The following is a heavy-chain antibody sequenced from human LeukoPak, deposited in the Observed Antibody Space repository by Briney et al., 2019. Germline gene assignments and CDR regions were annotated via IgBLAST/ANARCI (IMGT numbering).Heavy chain of an antibody. CDR1: GFTFCSYS. D-gene: IGHD3-22*01. CDR3: ARARYYYDRSGDRYYYYYYMDV. CDR2: ISSSSRYI. J-gene: IGHJ6*03. V-gene: IGHV3-21*01. Sequence: GGSLRLSCAVSGFTFCSYSMNWVRQAPGKGPEWGSSISSSSRYIYYADSVKGRFTISRDNAKNSLYLQMNSLRAEDTAVYYCARARYYYDRSGDRYYYYYYMDVWGKGTTVTVSS.